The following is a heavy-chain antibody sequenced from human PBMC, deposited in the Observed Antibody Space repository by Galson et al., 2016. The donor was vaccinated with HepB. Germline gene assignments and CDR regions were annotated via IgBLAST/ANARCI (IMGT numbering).Heavy chain of an antibody. V-gene: IGHV1-18*01. Sequence: SVKVSCKASGYTFTSYGISWVRQAPGQGLEWMGWISPYNANTNSGQKLQDRVTMTADTFTNTAYMELRSLKSDDTAVYYCARNDYSQSGDYYNYYGMDVWGQGTTVTVSS. J-gene: IGHJ6*02. CDR1: GYTFTSYG. CDR3: ARNDYSQSGDYYNYYGMDV. CDR2: ISPYNANT. D-gene: IGHD4-11*01.